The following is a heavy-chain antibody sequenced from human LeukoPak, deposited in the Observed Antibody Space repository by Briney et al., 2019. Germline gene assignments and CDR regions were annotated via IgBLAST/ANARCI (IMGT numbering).Heavy chain of an antibody. CDR1: GYTFTSYD. CDR2: MNPNSGNT. Sequence: ASVKVSFKASGYTFTSYDINWVRQATGQGLEWMGWMNPNSGNTGYAQKFQGRVTMTRNTSISTAYMELSSLRSEDTAVYYCARGGPHRFFGVVIGNYYYYGMDVWGQGTTVTVSS. CDR3: ARGGPHRFFGVVIGNYYYYGMDV. V-gene: IGHV1-8*01. D-gene: IGHD3-3*01. J-gene: IGHJ6*02.